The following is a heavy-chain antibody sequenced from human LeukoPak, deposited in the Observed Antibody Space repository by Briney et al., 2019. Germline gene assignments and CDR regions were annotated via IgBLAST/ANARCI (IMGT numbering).Heavy chain of an antibody. CDR3: ARGRFGNPLSLQPRRPFDM. J-gene: IGHJ3*02. D-gene: IGHD1-14*01. CDR1: GASISSYY. Sequence: SETLSLTCTVSGASISSYYWTWVRQPPGKGLEWIGYIYYSGSTNYNPSLKSRVTISLATSKSQVSLRLRSVTAADTGVFYCARGRFGNPLSLQPRRPFDMWGQGTTVVISS. CDR2: IYYSGST. V-gene: IGHV4-59*12.